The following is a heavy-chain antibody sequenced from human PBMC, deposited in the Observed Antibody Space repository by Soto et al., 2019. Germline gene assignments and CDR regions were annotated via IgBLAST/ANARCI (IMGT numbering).Heavy chain of an antibody. J-gene: IGHJ4*02. V-gene: IGHV3-74*01. CDR3: ANHGGNSLALDS. D-gene: IGHD4-17*01. Sequence: SLRISCQGTGVNYDNYRMYWVRQSPGKGLEWVAHISPDGKTTNYAGSVRGRFTISRDNAKNTFFLQLNSLRAEDTAVFYCANHGGNSLALDSWGPGTLVTVSS. CDR1: GVNYDNYR. CDR2: ISPDGKTT.